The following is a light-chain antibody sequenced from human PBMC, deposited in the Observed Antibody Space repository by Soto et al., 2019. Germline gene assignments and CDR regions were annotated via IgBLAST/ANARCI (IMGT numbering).Light chain of an antibody. V-gene: IGKV1-5*01. CDR3: QQYNSFSET. CDR2: DAS. CDR1: QNIKNW. J-gene: IGKJ1*01. Sequence: DIQMTQSPSILSASVGDRVTITCRASQNIKNWLAWYQEKPGKAPKVLIYDASTLESGVPSRFSGSGSGTEFTLTINSLQPDDFATYYCQQYNSFSETFGQGTKVDIK.